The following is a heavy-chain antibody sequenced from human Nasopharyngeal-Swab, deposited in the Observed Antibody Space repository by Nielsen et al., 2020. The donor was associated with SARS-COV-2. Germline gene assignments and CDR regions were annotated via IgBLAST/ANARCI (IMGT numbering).Heavy chain of an antibody. D-gene: IGHD3-10*01. CDR2: IYHSGST. Sequence: VRQAPGKGLEWIGEIYHSGSTNYNPSLKSRVTISVDKSKNQFSLKLSSVTAADTAVYYCARESPPYYPQKGSFDYWGQGTLVTVSS. V-gene: IGHV4-4*02. J-gene: IGHJ4*02. CDR3: ARESPPYYPQKGSFDY.